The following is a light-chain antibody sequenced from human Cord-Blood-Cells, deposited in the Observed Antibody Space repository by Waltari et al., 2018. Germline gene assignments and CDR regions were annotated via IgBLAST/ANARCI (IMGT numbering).Light chain of an antibody. V-gene: IGLV2-23*01. CDR3: CSYAGSSTVL. Sequence: QSALTQPASVSGSPGPSITISCTGTSSDVGRYNLVSWYQQHPGKAPKLMIYEGSKRPSGVSNRFTGSKSGNTASLTISGLQAGDEADYYCCSYAGSSTVLFGGGTKLTVL. CDR1: SSDVGRYNL. CDR2: EGS. J-gene: IGLJ2*01.